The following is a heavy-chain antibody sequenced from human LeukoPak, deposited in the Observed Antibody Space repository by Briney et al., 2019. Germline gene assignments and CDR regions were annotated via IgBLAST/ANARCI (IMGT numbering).Heavy chain of an antibody. D-gene: IGHD3-10*01. CDR3: ARGKIWSPVYLSH. CDR2: IYSSGTT. Sequence: SETLSLTCIVSGGSISSYYWSWIRPPPGKGLEWIGNIYSSGTTNYNPSLKSRVTISMDTSKNQFSLKLSSVTAADTAVYYCARGKIWSPVYLSHWGQGTLVTVSS. CDR1: GGSISSYY. J-gene: IGHJ4*02. V-gene: IGHV4-59*13.